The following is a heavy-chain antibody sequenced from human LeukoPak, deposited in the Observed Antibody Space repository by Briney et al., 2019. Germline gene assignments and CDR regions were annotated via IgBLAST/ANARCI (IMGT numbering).Heavy chain of an antibody. J-gene: IGHJ5*02. Sequence: PSETLSLTCAVYGDSFSGYYWSWIRQPPGKGLEWIGEINHSGSANYNPSLKSRVTISVDTSKNQFSLKLSSVTAADTAVYYCARGIRITMIVVVISNWFDPWGQGTLVTVSS. D-gene: IGHD3-22*01. V-gene: IGHV4-34*01. CDR2: INHSGSA. CDR1: GDSFSGYY. CDR3: ARGIRITMIVVVISNWFDP.